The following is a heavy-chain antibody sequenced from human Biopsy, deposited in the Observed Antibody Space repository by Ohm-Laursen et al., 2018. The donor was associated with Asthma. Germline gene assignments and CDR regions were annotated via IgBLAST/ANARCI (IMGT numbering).Heavy chain of an antibody. V-gene: IGHV1-18*01. D-gene: IGHD3-10*01. CDR3: ARAVDYSHYYGIDV. CDR1: GYTFNSAG. J-gene: IGHJ6*02. Sequence: VASVKVSCKTSGYTFNSAGITWARQAPGQGLEWMGWISVYNGNTKVAQKLQDRVTMITDTSTGTAYMELRSLRSDDTAVYFCARAVDYSHYYGIDVWGQGTTVTVS. CDR2: ISVYNGNT.